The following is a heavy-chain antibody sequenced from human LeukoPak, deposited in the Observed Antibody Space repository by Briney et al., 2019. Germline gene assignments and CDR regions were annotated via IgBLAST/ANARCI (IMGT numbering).Heavy chain of an antibody. D-gene: IGHD1-14*01. Sequence: ASVKVSCKASGYTFTDYYMHWVRQAPGQGLEWMGRINPNTGDTNYAQKFQGRVTMTGDASINTASMELTSLTSGDTAIYYCTRVSIAWANLRFDYWGQGTLVTVSS. CDR1: GYTFTDYY. J-gene: IGHJ4*02. V-gene: IGHV1-2*02. CDR3: TRVSIAWANLRFDY. CDR2: INPNTGDT.